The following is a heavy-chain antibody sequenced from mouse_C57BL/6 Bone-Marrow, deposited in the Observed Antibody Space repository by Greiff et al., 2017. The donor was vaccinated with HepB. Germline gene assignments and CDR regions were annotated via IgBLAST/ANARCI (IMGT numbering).Heavy chain of an antibody. CDR3: ARECLGYYYAMDY. CDR2: ILPGSGST. V-gene: IGHV1-9*01. J-gene: IGHJ4*01. Sequence: VQLQESGAELMKPGASVKLSCKASGYTFTGYWIEWVKQRPGHGLEWIGEILPGSGSTNYNDKFKGKATFTADTSSNTAYMQLSNLTTEDSAIYYFARECLGYYYAMDYWGQGTSVTVSS. CDR1: GYTFTGYW. D-gene: IGHD4-1*01.